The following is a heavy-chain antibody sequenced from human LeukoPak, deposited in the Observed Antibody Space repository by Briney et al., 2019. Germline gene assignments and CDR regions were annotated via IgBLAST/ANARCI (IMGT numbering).Heavy chain of an antibody. V-gene: IGHV3-21*04. Sequence: GGSLRLSCAASGFTFNSYSMNWFRQAPGKGLEWVSSISSSSRFIYYADSVKGRFTISRDNSKNTLYLQMNSLRAEDTAVYYCAKGTNLTPMVRGVTLDYWGQGTLVTVSS. D-gene: IGHD3-10*01. CDR1: GFTFNSYS. CDR3: AKGTNLTPMVRGVTLDY. CDR2: ISSSSRFI. J-gene: IGHJ4*02.